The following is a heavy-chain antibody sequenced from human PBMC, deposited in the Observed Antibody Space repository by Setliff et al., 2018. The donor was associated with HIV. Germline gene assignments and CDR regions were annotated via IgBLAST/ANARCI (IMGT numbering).Heavy chain of an antibody. Sequence: SSETLSLTCTVSDASINSYYWNWIRQPPGKGLEWIGFIFASGDTKYNPSLQSRVSMSIDTSKNQFSLKLTSVTAADTAVYYCAKRAVQDGTVTSSNWFESWGQGTLVTVSS. CDR1: DASINSYY. V-gene: IGHV4-4*09. CDR3: AKRAVQDGTVTSSNWFES. CDR2: IFASGDT. J-gene: IGHJ5*01. D-gene: IGHD1-7*01.